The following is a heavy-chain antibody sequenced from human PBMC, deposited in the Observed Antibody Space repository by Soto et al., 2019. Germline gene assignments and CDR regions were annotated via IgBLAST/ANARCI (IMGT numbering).Heavy chain of an antibody. D-gene: IGHD3-10*01. CDR3: ARDTDYSGSGRGYLDV. J-gene: IGHJ4*01. CDR2: IIPILGIA. Sequence: SVKVSCKASGGTFSSYTISWVRQAPGQGLEWMGRIIPILGIANYAQKFQGRVTITADKSTNTAYMELRSMISENTAVFYCARDTDYSGSGRGYLDVWGKGTLVTVSS. CDR1: GGTFSSYT. V-gene: IGHV1-69*04.